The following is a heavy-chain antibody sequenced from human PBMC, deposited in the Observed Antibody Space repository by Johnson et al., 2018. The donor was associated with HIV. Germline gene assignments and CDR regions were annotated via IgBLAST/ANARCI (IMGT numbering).Heavy chain of an antibody. CDR1: GFTFSSYW. J-gene: IGHJ3*02. CDR3: ARDVLVVITTLDAFDI. V-gene: IGHV3-7*01. CDR2: INQDGSEK. Sequence: VQLVESGGALVQPGGSLRLSCAASGFTFSSYWMSWVRQAPGKGLEWVANINQDGSEKYYVDSVKARFTISRDNAKNSLYLQMNSLRAEDTAVYYCARDVLVVITTLDAFDIWGQGTMVTVSS. D-gene: IGHD3-22*01.